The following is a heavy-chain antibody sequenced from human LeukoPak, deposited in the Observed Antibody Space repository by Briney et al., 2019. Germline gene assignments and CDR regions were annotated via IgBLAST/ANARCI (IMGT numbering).Heavy chain of an antibody. CDR2: IYYSGST. V-gene: IGHV4-59*01. J-gene: IGHJ5*02. D-gene: IGHD6-19*01. Sequence: PSETLSLTCTVSGGSISTYSWTWIRQPPRKGLEWIGNIYYSGSTNYNPSLKSRLTISIDTSKNQFSLKVSSVTAADTAVYYCARAHSSGWPHMFDPWGQGTLVTVPS. CDR1: GGSISTYS. CDR3: ARAHSSGWPHMFDP.